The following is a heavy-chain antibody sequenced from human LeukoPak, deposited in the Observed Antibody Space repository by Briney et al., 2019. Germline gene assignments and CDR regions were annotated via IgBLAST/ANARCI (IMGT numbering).Heavy chain of an antibody. CDR2: INQDGSDK. D-gene: IGHD3-10*01. J-gene: IGHJ6*02. CDR3: AWCGVTHGLDV. CDR1: GFSLSNYW. Sequence: RSGGSLRLSCAASGFSLSNYWMSWVRQAPGEGLEWVANINQDGSDKYYVDSVMGRFTISKDNAKNSVYLQMNSLRPEDTAIYYCAWCGVTHGLDVWGQGTTVTVSS. V-gene: IGHV3-7*01.